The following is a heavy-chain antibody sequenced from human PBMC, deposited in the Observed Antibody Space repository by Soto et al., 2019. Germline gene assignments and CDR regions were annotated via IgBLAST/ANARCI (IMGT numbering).Heavy chain of an antibody. CDR3: AQFHGLGIYSPWFDP. Sequence: EVQQLESGGGLVQPGGSLRLSCVASGIIFGSYDMSWVRQAPGKGLEWVSAVRVSDSRTFYADSVRGRFTISRDNSKNPLYLQMNSLRAEDTAVYYCAQFHGLGIYSPWFDPWGQGTLITVSS. D-gene: IGHD3-10*01. V-gene: IGHV3-23*01. CDR1: GIIFGSYD. J-gene: IGHJ5*02. CDR2: VRVSDSRT.